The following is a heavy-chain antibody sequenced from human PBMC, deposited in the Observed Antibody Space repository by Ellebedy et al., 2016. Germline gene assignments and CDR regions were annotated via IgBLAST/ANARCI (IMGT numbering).Heavy chain of an antibody. CDR3: AKDLESAWIPYYFDY. CDR2: ISSHGGTT. Sequence: GESLKISXAASGFTFSVYDMAWVRQSPGKGLQWVAKISSHGGTTHYSDSVRGRFTISRDNSKNTLYLQMNSLRAEDTAVYYCAKDLESAWIPYYFDYWGQGTLVTVSS. V-gene: IGHV3-23*01. J-gene: IGHJ4*02. D-gene: IGHD5-18*01. CDR1: GFTFSVYD.